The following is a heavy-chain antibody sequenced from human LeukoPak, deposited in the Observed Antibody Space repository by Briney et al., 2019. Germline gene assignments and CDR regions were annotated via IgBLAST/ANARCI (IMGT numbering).Heavy chain of an antibody. CDR2: ISGSGGST. Sequence: GGSLRLSCAASRFTFSSYAMSWVRQAPGKGLGWVSAISGSGGSTYYADSVKGRFTISRHDSKNALYPQMNSLRAEDTAVYYCAKASGSSGSKSSYYFDYWGQGTLVTVSS. J-gene: IGHJ4*02. V-gene: IGHV3-23*01. D-gene: IGHD3-22*01. CDR1: RFTFSSYA. CDR3: AKASGSSGSKSSYYFDY.